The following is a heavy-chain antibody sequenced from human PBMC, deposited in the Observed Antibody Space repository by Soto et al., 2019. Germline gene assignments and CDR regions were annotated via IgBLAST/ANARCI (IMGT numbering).Heavy chain of an antibody. D-gene: IGHD1-26*01. CDR2: ISGYNGDT. Sequence: ASVEVAFKASWYTFTNYGISWFLQSPSQGLECMGWISGYNGDTNYAQKFQGRVTMTTDTSTSTAYMELRSLRSDDTAVYSCARDRREPSKGLYKDLEVWGKGNTVNVS. J-gene: IGHJ6*03. V-gene: IGHV1-18*04. CDR3: ARDRREPSKGLYKDLEV. CDR1: WYTFTNYG.